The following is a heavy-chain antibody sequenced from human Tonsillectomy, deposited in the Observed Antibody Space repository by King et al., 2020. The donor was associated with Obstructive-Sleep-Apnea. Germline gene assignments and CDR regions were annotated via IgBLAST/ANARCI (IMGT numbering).Heavy chain of an antibody. V-gene: IGHV4-30-4*01. J-gene: IGHJ4*02. CDR3: ARGDGYSYGD. CDR2: IYYSGST. Sequence: QLQESGPGLVNPSQTLSLTCTVSGDSISSGDYYWSWIRQPPEKGLEWLGYIYYSGSTDYNPSLKSRVTISVDPSKNQFSLRLNSVTAADTAVYYCARGDGYSYGDWGQGTLVTVSS. CDR1: GDSISSGDYY. D-gene: IGHD5-18*01.